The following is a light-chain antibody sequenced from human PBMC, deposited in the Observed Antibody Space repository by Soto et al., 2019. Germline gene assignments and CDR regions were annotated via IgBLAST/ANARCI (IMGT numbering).Light chain of an antibody. Sequence: QSVLTQPPSASGTPGQRVTISCSGSNSNIGRNTVNWYQQFPGAAPNLLIHSDNQRPSGVPDRFSGSRSGTSASLAISGLQSEDEADYYCAAWDESPNVPVCGGGTKLTVL. V-gene: IGLV1-44*01. J-gene: IGLJ3*02. CDR1: NSNIGRNT. CDR3: AAWDESPNVPV. CDR2: SDN.